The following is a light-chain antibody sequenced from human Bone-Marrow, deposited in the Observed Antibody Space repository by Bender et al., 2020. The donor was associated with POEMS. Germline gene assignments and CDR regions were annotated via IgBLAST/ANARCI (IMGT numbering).Light chain of an antibody. V-gene: IGLV2-18*02. CDR1: SSDVGTYNR. CDR2: EVS. CDR3: SSITPSSGFL. J-gene: IGLJ2*01. Sequence: QSVLTQPPSVSGSPGQSVTISCTGTSSDVGTYNRVSWYQQPPGTAPKLIIYEVSNRPSGVPDRFSGSKSGNTASLTISGLRAEDEADYYCSSITPSSGFLFGGGTRLTVL.